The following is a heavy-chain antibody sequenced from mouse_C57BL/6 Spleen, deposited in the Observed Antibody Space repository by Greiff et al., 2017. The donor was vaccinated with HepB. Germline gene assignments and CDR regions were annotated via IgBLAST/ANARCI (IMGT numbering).Heavy chain of an antibody. CDR2: INPYNGGT. J-gene: IGHJ4*01. CDR1: GYTFTDYY. CDR3: ARGLTGTLYAMDY. Sequence: VQLQQSGPVLVKPGASVKMSCKASGYTFTDYYMNWVKQSHGKSLEWIGVINPYNGGTSYNQKFKGKATLTVDKSSSTAYMELNSLTSEDSAVYYCARGLTGTLYAMDYWGQGTSVTVSS. V-gene: IGHV1-19*01. D-gene: IGHD4-1*01.